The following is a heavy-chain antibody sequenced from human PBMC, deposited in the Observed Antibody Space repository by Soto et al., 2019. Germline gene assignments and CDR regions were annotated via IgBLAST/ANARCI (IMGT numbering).Heavy chain of an antibody. CDR1: GYTFTSYG. CDR2: ISAYNGNT. D-gene: IGHD4-17*01. J-gene: IGHJ1*01. Sequence: GASVKVSCKASGYTFTSYGISWVRQAPGQGLEWMGWISAYNGNTNYAQKLQGRVTMTTDTSTSTAYMELRSLRSDDTAVYYCARDSPFSGDDGEYFQHWGQGTLVTVSS. V-gene: IGHV1-18*01. CDR3: ARDSPFSGDDGEYFQH.